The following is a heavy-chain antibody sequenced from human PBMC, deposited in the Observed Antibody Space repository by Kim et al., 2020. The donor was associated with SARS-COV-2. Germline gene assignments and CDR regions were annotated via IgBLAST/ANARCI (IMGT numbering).Heavy chain of an antibody. V-gene: IGHV1-18*01. Sequence: YAQKLQGRVTMTTDTSTSTAYMELRSLRSDDTAVYYCARGTVVAEGTFDPWGQGTLVTVSS. CDR3: ARGTVVAEGTFDP. D-gene: IGHD2-15*01. J-gene: IGHJ5*02.